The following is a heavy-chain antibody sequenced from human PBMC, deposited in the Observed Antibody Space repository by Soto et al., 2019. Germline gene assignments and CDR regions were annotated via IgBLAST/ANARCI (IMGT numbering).Heavy chain of an antibody. D-gene: IGHD3-22*01. Sequence: QVQLVESGGGVVQPGRSLRLSCAASGFTFSSYGMHWVRQAPGKGLEWVAAIWYDGSNKYYGDSVKGRFTISRDDSKNTLYLDMNSLRAEDTAVYYCARGQFDDSSGGFDYWGQGTLVTVSS. CDR1: GFTFSSYG. CDR2: IWYDGSNK. J-gene: IGHJ4*02. CDR3: ARGQFDDSSGGFDY. V-gene: IGHV3-33*01.